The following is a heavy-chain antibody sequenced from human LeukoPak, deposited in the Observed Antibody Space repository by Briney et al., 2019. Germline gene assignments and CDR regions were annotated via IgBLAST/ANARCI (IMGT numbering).Heavy chain of an antibody. CDR1: GFTFSSYG. J-gene: IGHJ6*02. D-gene: IGHD2-2*01. Sequence: GGSLRLSCAASGFTFSSYGMHWVRQAPGKGLEWVAVISYDGSNKYYADSVKGRFTVSRDNSKNTLYLQMNSLRAEDTAVYYCARDRRISSTRAYGMDVWGQGTTVTVSS. CDR2: ISYDGSNK. V-gene: IGHV3-30*03. CDR3: ARDRRISSTRAYGMDV.